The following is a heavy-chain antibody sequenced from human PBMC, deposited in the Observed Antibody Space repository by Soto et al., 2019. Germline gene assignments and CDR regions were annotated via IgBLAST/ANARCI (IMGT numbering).Heavy chain of an antibody. CDR3: ARGELGYYYDSSGYYLAY. Sequence: ASVKVSCKASGYTFTSYYMHWVRQAPGQGLEWMGIINPSGGSTSYAQKFQGRVTMTRDTSTSTVYMELSSLRSEDTAVYYCARGELGYYYDSSGYYLAYWGQGTLVPVYS. V-gene: IGHV1-46*01. D-gene: IGHD3-22*01. J-gene: IGHJ4*02. CDR2: INPSGGST. CDR1: GYTFTSYY.